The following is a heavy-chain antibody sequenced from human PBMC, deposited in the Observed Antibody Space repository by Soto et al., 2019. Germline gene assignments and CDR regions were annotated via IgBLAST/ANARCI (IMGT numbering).Heavy chain of an antibody. D-gene: IGHD3-3*01. CDR3: ARGIGVVIRYYYYGMDV. CDR1: GGSLSGYY. V-gene: IGHV4-34*01. J-gene: IGHJ6*02. Sequence: SETLSLTCAVYGGSLSGYYWSWIRQPPGKGLEWIGEINHSGSTNYNPSPKSRVTISVDTSKNQFSLKLSSVTAADTAVYYCARGIGVVIRYYYYGMDVWGQGTTVTVSS. CDR2: INHSGST.